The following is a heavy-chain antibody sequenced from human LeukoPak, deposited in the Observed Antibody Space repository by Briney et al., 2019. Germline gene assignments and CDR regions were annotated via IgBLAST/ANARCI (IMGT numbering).Heavy chain of an antibody. CDR3: ASRTRNCSSTSCQIFDY. CDR2: ISAYNGNT. V-gene: IGHV1-18*01. CDR1: GYSFTSYG. J-gene: IGHJ4*02. D-gene: IGHD2-2*01. Sequence: ASVKVSCKASGYSFTSYGISWVRQAPGQGLEWMGWISAYNGNTNYAHKLQGRVTMTTDTSTSTAYMELRSLRSDDTAVYYCASRTRNCSSTSCQIFDYWGQGTLVTVSS.